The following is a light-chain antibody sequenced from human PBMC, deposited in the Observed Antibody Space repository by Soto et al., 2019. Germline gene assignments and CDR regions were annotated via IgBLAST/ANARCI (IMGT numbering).Light chain of an antibody. CDR2: AAS. CDR3: QQSDSSPQMYT. J-gene: IGKJ2*01. V-gene: IGKV1-39*01. Sequence: DIQMTQSPSSLSASVGDRVTITCRASQSISSSLNWYQQKPGKAPDLLIYAASNLQSGVPSRFSGSGSGTDFTLTISSLQPEDFATYYSQQSDSSPQMYTFGQGTKLEIK. CDR1: QSISSS.